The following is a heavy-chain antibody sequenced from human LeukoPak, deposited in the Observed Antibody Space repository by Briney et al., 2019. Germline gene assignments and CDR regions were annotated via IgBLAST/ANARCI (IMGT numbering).Heavy chain of an antibody. V-gene: IGHV4-4*02. CDR1: GGSISSSNW. D-gene: IGHD3-9*01. Sequence: SGTLSLTCAVSGGSISSSNWWSWVRQPPGKGLEWIGEIYHSGSTNYNPSLKSRVTISVDKSKNQFSLKLSSVTAADTAVYYCASQGTYYDILTGSVAIDYWGQGTLVTVSS. J-gene: IGHJ4*02. CDR3: ASQGTYYDILTGSVAIDY. CDR2: IYHSGST.